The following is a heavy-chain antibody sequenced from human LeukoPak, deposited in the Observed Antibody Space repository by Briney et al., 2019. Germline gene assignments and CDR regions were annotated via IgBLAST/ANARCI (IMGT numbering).Heavy chain of an antibody. CDR1: GYTFTSYD. J-gene: IGHJ4*02. Sequence: ASVKVSCKASGYTFTSYDINWVRQATGQGLEWMGWMNPNSANTGYAQNFQGIVTMTRNTSISTAYMELSSLRSEDTAVYYCAIRFSRGSGSAIDYWGQGTLVTVSS. CDR3: AIRFSRGSGSAIDY. CDR2: MNPNSANT. V-gene: IGHV1-8*01. D-gene: IGHD3-10*01.